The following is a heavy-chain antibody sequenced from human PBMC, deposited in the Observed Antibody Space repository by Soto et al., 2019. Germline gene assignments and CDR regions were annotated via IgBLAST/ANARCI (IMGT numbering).Heavy chain of an antibody. J-gene: IGHJ6*02. Sequence: GGPLRLSCAASGFSFSSYAMHWVRQAPGKGLEWVAVISYDGNNKYYADSVKGRITISRDSSKNMVYLQMNSLRPEDTAVYYCARAPPRGIAAPGTWGSGMDVWGQGTTVTVSS. V-gene: IGHV3-30-3*01. CDR2: ISYDGNNK. CDR1: GFSFSSYA. CDR3: ARAPPRGIAAPGTWGSGMDV. D-gene: IGHD6-13*01.